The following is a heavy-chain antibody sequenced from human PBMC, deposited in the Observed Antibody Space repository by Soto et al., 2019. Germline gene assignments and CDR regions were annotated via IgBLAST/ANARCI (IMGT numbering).Heavy chain of an antibody. CDR1: GYSFTNHW. V-gene: IGHV5-51*01. D-gene: IGHD2-2*01. CDR3: AKTGRCSSEYCYGHFDD. J-gene: IGHJ4*02. CDR2: IYPGDSDI. Sequence: PGESLKISCKASGYSFTNHWIGWVRQMPGEGLEWMGIIYPGDSDIRYSPSFQGQVTISADKSINTAYLQWSSLKASDTAMYYCAKTGRCSSEYCYGHFDDWGQGTLVTVSS.